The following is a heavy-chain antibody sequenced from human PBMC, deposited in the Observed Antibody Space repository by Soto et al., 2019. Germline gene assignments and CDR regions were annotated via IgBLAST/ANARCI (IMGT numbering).Heavy chain of an antibody. Sequence: SETLSLTCTVSGGSISSSSYYWGWIRQPPGKGLEWIGSIYYSGSTYYNPSLKSRVTISVDTSKNQFSLKLSSVTAADTAVYYCARHEADGYSSSWFFDYWGQGTLVTVSS. CDR2: IYYSGST. V-gene: IGHV4-39*01. CDR1: GGSISSSSYY. CDR3: ARHEADGYSSSWFFDY. J-gene: IGHJ4*02. D-gene: IGHD6-13*01.